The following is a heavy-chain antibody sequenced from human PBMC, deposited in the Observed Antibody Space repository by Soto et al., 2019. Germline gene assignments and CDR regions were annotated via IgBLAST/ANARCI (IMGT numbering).Heavy chain of an antibody. CDR3: ARARREMGATFSHYGMDV. Sequence: SETLSLTCAVSGGSISSGGYSWSWIRQPPGKGLEWIGYIYHSGSTYYNPSLKSRVTISVDRSKNQFSLKLSSVTAADTAVYYCARARREMGATFSHYGMDVWGQGTTVTVSS. CDR1: GGSISSGGYS. D-gene: IGHD1-26*01. J-gene: IGHJ6*02. V-gene: IGHV4-30-2*01. CDR2: IYHSGST.